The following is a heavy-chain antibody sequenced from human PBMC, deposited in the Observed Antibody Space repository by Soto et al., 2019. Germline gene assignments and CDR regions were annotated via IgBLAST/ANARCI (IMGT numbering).Heavy chain of an antibody. Sequence: PSQTLSLTCAISGDSVSSNSAAWNWIRQSPSRGLEWLGRTYYRSKWYNDYAVSVKSRITINPDTSKNQFSLQLNSVTPDDTAVYYCARSRFCSGWYVYWFDSWGQGTLVTVSS. CDR1: GDSVSSNSAA. CDR3: ARSRFCSGWYVYWFDS. D-gene: IGHD6-19*01. CDR2: TYYRSKWYN. J-gene: IGHJ5*01. V-gene: IGHV6-1*01.